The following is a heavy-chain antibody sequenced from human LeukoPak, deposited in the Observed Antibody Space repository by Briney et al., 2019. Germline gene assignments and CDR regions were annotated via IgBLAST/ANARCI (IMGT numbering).Heavy chain of an antibody. J-gene: IGHJ4*02. CDR1: GGSISSYY. CDR2: IYYSGSA. D-gene: IGHD3-10*01. Sequence: PSETLSLTCTVSGGSISSYYWSWIRQPPGKGLEWIGYIYYSGSANYNPSLKSRVTISVDTSKNQFSLKLSSVTAADTAVYYCARASQYGSGSHLDYWGQGTLVTVSS. V-gene: IGHV4-59*01. CDR3: ARASQYGSGSHLDY.